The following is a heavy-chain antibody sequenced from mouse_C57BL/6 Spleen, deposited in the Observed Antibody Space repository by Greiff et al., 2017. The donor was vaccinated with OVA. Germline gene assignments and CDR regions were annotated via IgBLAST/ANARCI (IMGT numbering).Heavy chain of an antibody. D-gene: IGHD1-1*01. J-gene: IGHJ4*01. Sequence: EVHLVESGGGLVKPGGSLKLSCAASGFTFSDYGMHWVRQAPEKGLEWVAYISSGSSTIYYADTVKGRFTISRDNAKNTRFLQMTSLRSEDTAMYYCARGTTVVERAMDYWGQGTSVTVSS. CDR2: ISSGSSTI. CDR1: GFTFSDYG. CDR3: ARGTTVVERAMDY. V-gene: IGHV5-17*01.